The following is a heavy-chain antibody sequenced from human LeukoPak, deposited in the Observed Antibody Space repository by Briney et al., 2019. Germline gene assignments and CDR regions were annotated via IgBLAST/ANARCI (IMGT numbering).Heavy chain of an antibody. J-gene: IGHJ4*02. D-gene: IGHD5-18*01. CDR3: ARTTDTAMGLYYFDY. CDR2: IYPGDSDT. Sequence: GESLKISCKGSGYSFTSYWIGWVRQMPGKGLEWMGIIYPGDSDTRYSPSFQGQVTISADKSISTAYLQWSSLKASDTAMYYCARTTDTAMGLYYFDYWGQGTLVTVSS. CDR1: GYSFTSYW. V-gene: IGHV5-51*01.